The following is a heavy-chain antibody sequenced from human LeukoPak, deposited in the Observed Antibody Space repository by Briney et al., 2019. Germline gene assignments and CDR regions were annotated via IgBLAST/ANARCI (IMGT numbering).Heavy chain of an antibody. CDR2: INWSGGST. V-gene: IGHV3-20*01. D-gene: IGHD5-12*01. Sequence: GGSLRLSCAASGFTFDDYGMSWVRQAPGKGLEWVSGINWSGGSTGYADSVKGRFTISRDNAKNSLYLQMNSLRAEDTALYHCARGGYGDYRYYMDVWGKGTTVTVSS. CDR3: ARGGYGDYRYYMDV. CDR1: GFTFDDYG. J-gene: IGHJ6*03.